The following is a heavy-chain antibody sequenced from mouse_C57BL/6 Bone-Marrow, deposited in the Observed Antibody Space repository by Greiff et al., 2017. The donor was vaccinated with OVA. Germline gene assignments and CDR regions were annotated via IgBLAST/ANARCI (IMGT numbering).Heavy chain of an antibody. CDR3: ARLVAPMDY. J-gene: IGHJ4*01. CDR2: IDPSDSYT. CDR1: GYTFTSYW. Sequence: QVQLKQPGAELVMPGASVKLSCKASGYTFTSYWMHWVKQRPGQGLEWIGEIDPSDSYTNYNQKFKGKSTLTVDKSSSTAYMQLSSLTSEDSAVYYCARLVAPMDYWGQGTSVTVSS. V-gene: IGHV1-69*01. D-gene: IGHD1-1*02.